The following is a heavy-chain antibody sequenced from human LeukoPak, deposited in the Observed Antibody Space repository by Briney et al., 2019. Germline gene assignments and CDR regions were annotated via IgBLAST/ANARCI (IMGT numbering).Heavy chain of an antibody. D-gene: IGHD7-27*01. CDR2: IDRAGTSI. CDR1: GFTFSRYN. J-gene: IGHJ4*02. Sequence: GGSLRLSCTGSGFTFSRYNMNWVRQAPGRGLEWLSYIDRAGTSIYYADSVKGRFTISRDNAKNSLYLQMHSLSVEDTAVYYCAKGRGGSSNWGSDYWGQGTQVTVSS. CDR3: AKGRGGSSNWGSDY. V-gene: IGHV3-48*03.